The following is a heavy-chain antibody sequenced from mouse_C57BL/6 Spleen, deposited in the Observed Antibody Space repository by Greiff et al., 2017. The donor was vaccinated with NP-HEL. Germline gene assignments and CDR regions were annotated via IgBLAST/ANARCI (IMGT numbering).Heavy chain of an antibody. CDR2: IRSKSNNYAT. Sequence: EVMLVESGGGLVQPKGSLKLSCAASGFSFNTYAMNWVRQAPGKGLEWVARIRSKSNNYATYYADSVKDRFTISRDDSESMLYLQMNNLKTEDTAMYYCVRGLGGFDYWGQGTTLTVSS. CDR3: VRGLGGFDY. J-gene: IGHJ2*01. CDR1: GFSFNTYA. V-gene: IGHV10-1*01. D-gene: IGHD4-1*01.